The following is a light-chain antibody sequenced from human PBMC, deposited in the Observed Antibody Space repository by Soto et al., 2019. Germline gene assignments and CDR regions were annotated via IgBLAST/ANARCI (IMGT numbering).Light chain of an antibody. J-gene: IGKJ5*01. V-gene: IGKV3-11*01. Sequence: DILLTQSPATLSLSPGERATLSCRASQSFSGYLDWYQQKPGQAPRLLIYDASKRATGIPARFSGRGSGKDFTLTISSLEPEDFAVYFCQQRSNWPPVITFGQGTRLEIK. CDR3: QQRSNWPPVIT. CDR1: QSFSGY. CDR2: DAS.